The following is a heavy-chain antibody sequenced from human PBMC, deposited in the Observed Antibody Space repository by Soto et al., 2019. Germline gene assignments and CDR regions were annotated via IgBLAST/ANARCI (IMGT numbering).Heavy chain of an antibody. CDR2: IYYSGST. V-gene: IGHV4-39*01. CDR3: ATVGGSYFT. D-gene: IGHD1-26*01. Sequence: SETLSLTCTVSGGSISSSSYYWGWIRQPPGKGLEWIGSIYYSGSTYYNPSLKSRVTISVDTSKNQFSLKLSSVTAADTAVYYCATVGGSYFTWGQGTLVNVSS. J-gene: IGHJ5*02. CDR1: GGSISSSSYY.